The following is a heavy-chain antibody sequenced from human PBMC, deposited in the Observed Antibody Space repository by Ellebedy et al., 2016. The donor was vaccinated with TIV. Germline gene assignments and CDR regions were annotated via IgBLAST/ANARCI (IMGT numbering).Heavy chain of an antibody. V-gene: IGHV4-39*01. CDR2: IAYSGNT. J-gene: IGHJ4*02. Sequence: MPSETLSLTCTVSGGSISSRSYYWGWIRQPPGKGLEWIGTIAYSGNTYYNPSLKSRVTISVDTSKNQFSLKLSSVTAADTAVYYCARHRGSGDLFGFDFWGQGILVTVSS. D-gene: IGHD3-10*01. CDR1: GGSISSRSYY. CDR3: ARHRGSGDLFGFDF.